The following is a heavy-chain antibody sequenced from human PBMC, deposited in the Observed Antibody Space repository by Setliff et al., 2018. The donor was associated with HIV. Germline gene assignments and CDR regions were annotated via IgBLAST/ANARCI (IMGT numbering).Heavy chain of an antibody. V-gene: IGHV3-21*01. D-gene: IGHD1-1*01. CDR1: GFTVSSNY. Sequence: NPGGSLRLSCAASGFTVSSNYMSWVRQAPGRGLEWVSSISIGSGGAIDYADSVQGRFTISRDNAKNSLYLQMNSLRGEDTAVYYCARGRPTGYFDCWGQGTLVTVSS. CDR2: ISIGSGGAI. J-gene: IGHJ4*02. CDR3: ARGRPTGYFDC.